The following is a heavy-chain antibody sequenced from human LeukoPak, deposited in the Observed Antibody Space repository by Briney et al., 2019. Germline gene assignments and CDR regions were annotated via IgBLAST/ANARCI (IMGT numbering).Heavy chain of an antibody. V-gene: IGHV3-30-3*01. Sequence: GGSLRLSCTASGVTFSSYAIHWVRQAPGKGPDWVAVILYDGSNKYYADSVKGRFTISRDNSKNTLYLQMNSLRAEDTAVYYCAKEENDILTGYWPSYYYYGMDVWGQGTTVTVSS. J-gene: IGHJ6*02. D-gene: IGHD3-9*01. CDR1: GVTFSSYA. CDR2: ILYDGSNK. CDR3: AKEENDILTGYWPSYYYYGMDV.